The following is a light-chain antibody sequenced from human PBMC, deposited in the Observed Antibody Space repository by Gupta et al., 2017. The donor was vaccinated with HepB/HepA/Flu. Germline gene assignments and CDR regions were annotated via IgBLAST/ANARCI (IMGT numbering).Light chain of an antibody. Sequence: DIVMTQSPDSLVVSLGERATINCKSSQSILYNSNNKNYLAWYQQKPGQAPKLLIYWASTRESGVPDRFSGSGSGTDFTLTISSLQAEDVAVYYCQQDYNPTLTFGPGTKVHI. CDR2: WAS. CDR1: QSILYNSNNKNY. CDR3: QQDYNPTLT. V-gene: IGKV4-1*01. J-gene: IGKJ3*01.